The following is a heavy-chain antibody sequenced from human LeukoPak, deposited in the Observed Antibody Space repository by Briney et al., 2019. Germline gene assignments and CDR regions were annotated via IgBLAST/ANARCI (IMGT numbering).Heavy chain of an antibody. J-gene: IGHJ4*02. Sequence: SETLSLTCNVSGGAISNYYWSWIRQPPGKGLEWIGYINYSGSAFYNPSVKSRVTISVDTSKNQFSLKLNSVTAADAAVYYCARAYYGDFFDYWGQGTLVTVSS. CDR3: ARAYYGDFFDY. CDR1: GGAISNYY. V-gene: IGHV4-59*08. D-gene: IGHD4-17*01. CDR2: INYSGSA.